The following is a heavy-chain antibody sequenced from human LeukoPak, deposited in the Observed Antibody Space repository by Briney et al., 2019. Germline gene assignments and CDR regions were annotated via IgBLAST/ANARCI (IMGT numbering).Heavy chain of an antibody. D-gene: IGHD2-21*02. CDR2: INPNSGGT. V-gene: IGHV1-2*02. CDR1: GYTFTGYY. CDR3: ARSPEHIVVVTAILSWFDP. Sequence: ASVKVSCKASGYTFTGYYMHWVRQAPGQGLEWMGWINPNSGGTNYAQKFQGRVTMTRDTSISTAYMELSRLRSDDTAAYYCARSPEHIVVVTAILSWFDPWGQGTLVTVSS. J-gene: IGHJ5*02.